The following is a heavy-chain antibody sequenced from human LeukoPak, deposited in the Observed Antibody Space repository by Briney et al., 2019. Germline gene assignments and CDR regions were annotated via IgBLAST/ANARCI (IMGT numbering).Heavy chain of an antibody. CDR3: ARESFLLGYCSSTSCYAGYNWFDP. CDR1: GDSVSSNSAA. Sequence: SQTLSLTCAISGDSVSSNSAAWNWIRQSPSRGLEWLGRTYYRSKWYNDYAVSVKSRITINPDTSKNQFSLQLNSVTPEDTAVYYCARESFLLGYCSSTSCYAGYNWFDPWGQGTLVTVSS. J-gene: IGHJ5*02. V-gene: IGHV6-1*01. CDR2: TYYRSKWYN. D-gene: IGHD2-2*01.